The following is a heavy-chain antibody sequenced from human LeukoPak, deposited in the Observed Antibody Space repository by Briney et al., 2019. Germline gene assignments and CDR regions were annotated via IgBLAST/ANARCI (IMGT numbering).Heavy chain of an antibody. Sequence: GRSLRLSCAASGFTFSSYGMHWVRQAPGKGLEWVSYIGSRGTYYADSVKGRFTISRDNAKNSLYLQPNSLRVDDTAVYYCVRGRLDWGQGTLVTVSS. CDR2: IGSRGT. J-gene: IGHJ4*02. V-gene: IGHV3-48*04. CDR3: VRGRLD. CDR1: GFTFSSYG. D-gene: IGHD2-21*01.